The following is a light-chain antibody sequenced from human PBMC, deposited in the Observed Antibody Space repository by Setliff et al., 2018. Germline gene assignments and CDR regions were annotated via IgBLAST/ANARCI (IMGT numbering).Light chain of an antibody. CDR2: DVS. Sequence: QSVLAQPRSVSGSPGQSVTISCTGTSSDVGGYNYVSWYQQHPGKAPKLMIYDVSNRPSGVSNRFSGSKSGNTASLTISGLQAEDEADYYCSSYTSSSTLEGVFGTGTKAPS. CDR3: SSYTSSSTLEGV. J-gene: IGLJ1*01. CDR1: SSDVGGYNY. V-gene: IGLV2-14*01.